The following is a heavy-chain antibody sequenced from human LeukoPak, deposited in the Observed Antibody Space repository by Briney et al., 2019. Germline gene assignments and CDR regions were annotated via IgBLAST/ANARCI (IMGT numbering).Heavy chain of an antibody. CDR3: ARSRFWGDWFDP. CDR1: GFTFSSYA. V-gene: IGHV3-64*01. J-gene: IGHJ5*02. CDR2: ISSNGGST. Sequence: GGSLRLSCAASGFTFSSYATHWVRQAPGKGLEYVSAISSNGGSTYYANSVKGRFTISRDNSKNTLYLQMGSLRAEDMAVYYCARSRFWGDWFDPWGQGTLVTVSS. D-gene: IGHD3-16*01.